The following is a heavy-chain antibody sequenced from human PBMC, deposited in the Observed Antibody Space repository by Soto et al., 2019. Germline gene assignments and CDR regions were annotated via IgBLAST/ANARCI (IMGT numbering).Heavy chain of an antibody. Sequence: QVQLVQSGAEVKKPGTSVKVSCKASGYTFTSYGISWVRQAPGQGLEWMGWISAYNGNTKYVQKFQGRVTMTTDTSTSTAYMELRSLRSDDTAVSYCARDAAACLNDYWGQGTLVTVSS. CDR1: GYTFTSYG. V-gene: IGHV1-18*01. J-gene: IGHJ4*02. D-gene: IGHD6-13*01. CDR3: ARDAAACLNDY. CDR2: ISAYNGNT.